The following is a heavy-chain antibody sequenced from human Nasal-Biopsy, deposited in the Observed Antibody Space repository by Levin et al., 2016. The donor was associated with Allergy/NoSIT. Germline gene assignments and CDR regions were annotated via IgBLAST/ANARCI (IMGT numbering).Heavy chain of an antibody. J-gene: IGHJ3*02. CDR1: GFNFINYV. Sequence: GESLKISCAASGFNFINYVMNWVRQAPGKGLEWVSAIRGSAGSTYYADSVEGRFTISRDNSKNTLYLQMNSLRAEDTAVYYCAKVQGHGLYDAFDIWGQGTMVSVSS. CDR2: IRGSAGST. CDR3: AKVQGHGLYDAFDI. D-gene: IGHD5-24*01. V-gene: IGHV3-23*01.